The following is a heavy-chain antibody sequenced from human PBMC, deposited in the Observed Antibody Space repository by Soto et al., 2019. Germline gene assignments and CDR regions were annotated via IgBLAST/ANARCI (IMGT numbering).Heavy chain of an antibody. J-gene: IGHJ4*02. CDR1: GFTFSSYS. D-gene: IGHD3-10*01. V-gene: IGHV3-21*01. Sequence: EVQLVESGGGLVKPGGSLRLSCAASGFTFSSYSMNWVRQAPGKGLAWVSSISSSSSYIYYADSVKGRFTISRDNAKNSLYLQMNSLRAEDTAVYYCARGIVVRGVITFHYWGQGTLVTVSS. CDR3: ARGIVVRGVITFHY. CDR2: ISSSSSYI.